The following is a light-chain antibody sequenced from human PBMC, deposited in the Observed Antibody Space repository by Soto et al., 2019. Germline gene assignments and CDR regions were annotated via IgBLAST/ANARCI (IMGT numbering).Light chain of an antibody. Sequence: EIVLTHYPGTLSLSPGERATLSCRASQSAINNNLAWYQQNPGQATRLRMFGASSRATGIPDRFSGSGSWTDFTLTISSLKPAYFATSHCLQYGGSPRTFAQGTTLEIK. CDR1: QSAINNN. V-gene: IGKV3-20*01. J-gene: IGKJ2*01. CDR2: GAS. CDR3: LQYGGSPRT.